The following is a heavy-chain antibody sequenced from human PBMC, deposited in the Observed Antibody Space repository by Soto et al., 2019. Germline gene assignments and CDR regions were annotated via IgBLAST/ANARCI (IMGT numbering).Heavy chain of an antibody. CDR2: ISAYNGNT. V-gene: IGHV1-18*01. J-gene: IGHJ4*02. CDR3: ARDSGAAGTGSPFDY. CDR1: GYTFTSYG. Sequence: ASVKVSCKASGYTFTSYGISWVRQAPGQGLEWMGWISAYNGNTNYAQKLQGRVTMTTDTSTSTAYMELSSLRSEDTAVYYCARDSGAAGTGSPFDYWGQGTLVTVS. D-gene: IGHD6-13*01.